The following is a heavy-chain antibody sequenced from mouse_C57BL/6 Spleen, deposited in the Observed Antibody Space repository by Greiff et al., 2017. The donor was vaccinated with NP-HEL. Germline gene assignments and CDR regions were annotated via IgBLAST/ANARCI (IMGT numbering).Heavy chain of an antibody. V-gene: IGHV5-17*01. CDR2: ISSGSSTI. D-gene: IGHD1-1*01. Sequence: EVKLVESGGGLVKPGGSLKLSCAASGFTFSDYGMHWVRQAPEKGLEWVAYISSGSSTIYYADTVKGRFTISRDNAKNTLFLQMTSLRSEDTAMYYCARNYYGSSPAWFAYWGKGTLVTVSA. J-gene: IGHJ3*01. CDR1: GFTFSDYG. CDR3: ARNYYGSSPAWFAY.